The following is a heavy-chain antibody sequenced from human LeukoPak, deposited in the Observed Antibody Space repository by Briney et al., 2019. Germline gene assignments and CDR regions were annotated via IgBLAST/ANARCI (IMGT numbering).Heavy chain of an antibody. CDR2: IYYSGST. D-gene: IGHD3-10*01. CDR3: ARDRGLRTHYYYYMDV. CDR1: GGSISSYY. V-gene: IGHV4-59*01. Sequence: PSETLSLTCTVSGGSISSYYWSWIRQPPGKGLEWIGYIYYSGSTNYNPSLKSRVTISVDTSKNQFSPKLSSVTAADTAVYYCARDRGLRTHYYYYMDVWGKGTTVTVSS. J-gene: IGHJ6*03.